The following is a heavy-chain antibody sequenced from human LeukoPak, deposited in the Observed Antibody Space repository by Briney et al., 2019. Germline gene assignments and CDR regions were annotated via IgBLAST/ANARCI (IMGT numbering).Heavy chain of an antibody. Sequence: ASVTVSCKASGYTFTSYYMHWVRQAPGQGLEWMGWINPNSGGTNYAQKFQGRVTMTRDTSISTAYMELSRLRSDDTAVYYCARGSSSWYLNNWFDPWGQGTLVTVSS. D-gene: IGHD6-13*01. CDR1: GYTFTSYY. V-gene: IGHV1-2*02. CDR2: INPNSGGT. J-gene: IGHJ5*02. CDR3: ARGSSSWYLNNWFDP.